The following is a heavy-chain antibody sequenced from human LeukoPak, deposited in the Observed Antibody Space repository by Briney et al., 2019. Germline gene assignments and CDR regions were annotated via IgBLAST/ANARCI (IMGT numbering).Heavy chain of an antibody. CDR3: ASSIAAGYRYFDL. Sequence: SETLSLTCTVSGGSISSYYWSWIRQPPGKGLEWIGYIYYSGSTNYNPSLKSRVTISVDTSKNQFSLKLSSVTAADTAVYYCASSIAAGYRYFDLWGRGTLVTVSS. V-gene: IGHV4-59*01. CDR1: GGSISSYY. J-gene: IGHJ2*01. D-gene: IGHD6-13*01. CDR2: IYYSGST.